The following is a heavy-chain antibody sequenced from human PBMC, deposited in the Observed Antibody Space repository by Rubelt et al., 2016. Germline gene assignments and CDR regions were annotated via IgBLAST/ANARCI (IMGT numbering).Heavy chain of an antibody. CDR2: IRAYNGNT. J-gene: IGHJ5*02. D-gene: IGHD6-13*01. CDR3: ASMYISSWYRGWFDP. CDR1: GYTFTSYG. Sequence: QVQLVQSGAEVKKPGASVKVSCKASGYTFTSYGISWVRQAPGQGLEWMGWIRAYNGNTKYAQKLQGRVTMTTDTSTSTAYMELRSLRSDDTAVYYCASMYISSWYRGWFDPWGQGTLVTVSS. V-gene: IGHV1-18*01.